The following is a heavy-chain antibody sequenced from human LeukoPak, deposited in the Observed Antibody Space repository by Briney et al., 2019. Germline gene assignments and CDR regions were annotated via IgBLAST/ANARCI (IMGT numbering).Heavy chain of an antibody. J-gene: IGHJ4*02. CDR2: ISYDGSNK. D-gene: IGHD1-1*01. CDR1: GFTFSSYA. Sequence: GRSLRLSCAASGFTFSSYAMHWVRQAPGKGLEWVAVISYDGSNKYYADSVKGRFAISRDNSKNTLYLQMNSLRAEDKAVYYCARDFNYWNGGLGYWGQGTLDTVSS. CDR3: ARDFNYWNGGLGY. V-gene: IGHV3-30*09.